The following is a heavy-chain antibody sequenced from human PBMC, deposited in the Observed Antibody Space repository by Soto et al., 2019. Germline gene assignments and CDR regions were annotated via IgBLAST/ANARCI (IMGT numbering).Heavy chain of an antibody. CDR3: AKDRDGEHPSLDY. Sequence: GGSLRLSCAASGFTFSSYGMHWVRQAPGKGLEWVAVISYDGSNKYYADSVKGRFTISRDNSKNTLYLQMNSLRAEDTAVYYCAKDRDGEHPSLDYWGQGALVTVSS. CDR2: ISYDGSNK. V-gene: IGHV3-30*18. D-gene: IGHD1-26*01. CDR1: GFTFSSYG. J-gene: IGHJ4*02.